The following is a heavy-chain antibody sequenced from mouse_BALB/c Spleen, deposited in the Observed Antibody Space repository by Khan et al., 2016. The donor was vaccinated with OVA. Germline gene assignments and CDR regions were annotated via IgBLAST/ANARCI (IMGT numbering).Heavy chain of an antibody. CDR1: GYTFTTYW. CDR2: IYPGDGDT. J-gene: IGHJ2*01. CDR3: ASYRYDYFDY. V-gene: IGHV1-87*01. Sequence: VQLQQSGAELARPGASVKLSCKASGYTFTTYWMQWIKQRPGQGLEWIGTIYPGDGDTRYTQKFKGKATLTADKSSSTAYMQLNTLASEDSAVYYCASYRYDYFDYWGQGTNLTVSS. D-gene: IGHD2-14*01.